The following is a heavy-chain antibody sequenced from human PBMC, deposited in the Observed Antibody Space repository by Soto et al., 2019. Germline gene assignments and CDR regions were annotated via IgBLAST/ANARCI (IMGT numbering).Heavy chain of an antibody. J-gene: IGHJ3*02. CDR1: GYPVTAYY. V-gene: IGHV1-2*02. Sequence: QLHLVQSGAVVKKPGASVTVSCSASGYPVTAYYMHWVRQAPGRGLEWMGGINPATGAAKYTQTFRGGVTMTRETTPSTRFMEKSGLTSEDTAVFFCARGGGVGVAGSAAFDMWGQGTLVTVSS. CDR3: ARGGGVGVAGSAAFDM. D-gene: IGHD3-16*01. CDR2: INPATGAA.